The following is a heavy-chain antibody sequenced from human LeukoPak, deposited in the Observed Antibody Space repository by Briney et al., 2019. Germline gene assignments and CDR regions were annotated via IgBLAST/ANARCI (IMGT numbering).Heavy chain of an antibody. V-gene: IGHV4-61*02. CDR1: GDSISRRSSY. Sequence: SETLSLTCSVSGDSISRRSSYWTWIRQPAGRGLEWIGRVYSTGTPNYNPSLKSRVTMSVDTSKNQFSLRLTSVTAADTAVYYCARQTGSGLFILPGGQGTLVTVSS. D-gene: IGHD3/OR15-3a*01. CDR3: ARQTGSGLFILP. J-gene: IGHJ4*02. CDR2: VYSTGTP.